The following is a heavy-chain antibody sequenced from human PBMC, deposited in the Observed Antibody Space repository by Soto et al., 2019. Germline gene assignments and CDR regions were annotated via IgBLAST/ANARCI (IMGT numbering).Heavy chain of an antibody. CDR1: GFTVSSYY. D-gene: IGHD3-22*01. CDR2: IYSAGSA. J-gene: IGHJ4*02. CDR3: ARDPHYFYDSTGYYDY. V-gene: IGHV3-66*01. Sequence: GGSLRLSCAASGFTVSSYYMSWVRQAPGKGLEWVSVIYSAGSADFADSVKGRFTISRDNSKNTLYLQMSSLRAEDTAVYYCARDPHYFYDSTGYYDYWGQGTLVTVS.